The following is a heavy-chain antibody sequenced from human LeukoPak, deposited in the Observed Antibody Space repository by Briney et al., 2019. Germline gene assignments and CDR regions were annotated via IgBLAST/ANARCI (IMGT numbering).Heavy chain of an antibody. CDR2: ISSSTTYI. Sequence: GGSLRLSCAASGFTFNSYSCNWVRQAPGKGLEWVSSISSSTTYIFYADSVKGRFTISRDDAKNSLYLQMNRLRAEDTAVYYCTRIACYHDSSGYALDYWGQGALVTVSS. CDR3: TRIACYHDSSGYALDY. D-gene: IGHD3-22*01. V-gene: IGHV3-21*01. CDR1: GFTFNSYS. J-gene: IGHJ4*02.